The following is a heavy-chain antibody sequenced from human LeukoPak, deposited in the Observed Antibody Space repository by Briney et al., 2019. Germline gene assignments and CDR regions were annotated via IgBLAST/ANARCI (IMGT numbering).Heavy chain of an antibody. CDR3: ARDRGRRTAAGTYYYYGMDV. Sequence: ASVKVSCKASGYTFTSYGISWVRQAPGQGLEWMGWISAYNGNTNYAQKLQGRVTMTTDTSTSTAYMELSSLRSEDTAVYYCARDRGRRTAAGTYYYYGMDVWGKGTTVTVSS. V-gene: IGHV1-18*04. CDR2: ISAYNGNT. D-gene: IGHD6-13*01. CDR1: GYTFTSYG. J-gene: IGHJ6*04.